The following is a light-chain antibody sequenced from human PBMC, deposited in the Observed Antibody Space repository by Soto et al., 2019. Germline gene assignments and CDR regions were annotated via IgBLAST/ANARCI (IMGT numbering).Light chain of an antibody. CDR2: AAS. J-gene: IGKJ1*01. CDR3: QQFKDYVWT. Sequence: AIQMTQSPSSLSASVGDRVTITCRASQGIKNDLGWYQQKPGKAPKLLIYAASSLQSGVPSRFSGSGSGTDFTLIISNLQPDDFATYYCQQFKDYVWTFGQGTKVDIK. CDR1: QGIKND. V-gene: IGKV1-6*01.